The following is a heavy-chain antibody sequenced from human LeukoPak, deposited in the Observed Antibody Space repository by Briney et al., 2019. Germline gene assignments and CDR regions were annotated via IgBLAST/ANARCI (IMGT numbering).Heavy chain of an antibody. CDR1: GFTFSSYA. V-gene: IGHV3-23*01. D-gene: IGHD5-12*01. J-gene: IGHJ3*02. CDR3: AKLSVDIAATKSFDAFDI. Sequence: GGSLRLSCGAPGFTFSSYAMSWVRQAPGKGLEWVSAISGSGGSTYYADSVKGRFTLSRDNSKKTLYLQMNSLRAEDTAIYYCAKLSVDIAATKSFDAFDIWGQGTMVTVSS. CDR2: ISGSGGST.